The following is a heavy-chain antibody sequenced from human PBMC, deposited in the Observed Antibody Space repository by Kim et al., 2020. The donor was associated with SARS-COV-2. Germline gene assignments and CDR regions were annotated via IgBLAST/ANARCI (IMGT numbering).Heavy chain of an antibody. D-gene: IGHD2-21*02. CDR2: GST. J-gene: IGHJ5*02. V-gene: IGHV4-34*01. Sequence: GSTNYNPSLKSRVTISVDTSKNQFSLKLSSVTAADTAVYYCARTEVVTAPWGQGTLVTVSS. CDR3: ARTEVVTAP.